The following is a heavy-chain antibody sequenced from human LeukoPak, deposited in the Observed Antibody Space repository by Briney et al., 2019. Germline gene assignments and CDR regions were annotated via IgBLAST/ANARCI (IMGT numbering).Heavy chain of an antibody. CDR3: ARNYYDSSGALFDY. CDR1: GGTFSSYA. V-gene: IGHV1-69*13. J-gene: IGHJ4*02. Sequence: EASVKVSCKASGGTFSSYAISWVRQAPGQGLEWMGGIIPIFGTANYAQKFQGRVTITADESTSTVYMELSSLRSEDTAVYYCARNYYDSSGALFDYWGQGTLVTVSS. D-gene: IGHD3-22*01. CDR2: IIPIFGTA.